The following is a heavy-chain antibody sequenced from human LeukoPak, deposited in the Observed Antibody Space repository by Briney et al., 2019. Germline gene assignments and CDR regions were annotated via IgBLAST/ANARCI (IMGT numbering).Heavy chain of an antibody. D-gene: IGHD5-24*01. CDR2: ISSSSSTI. CDR3: SREPKGRWLQFDY. Sequence: GGSLRLSCAASGFTFSSYSMNWVRQAPGKGLEWVSYISSSSSTIYYADSVKGRFTISRDNAKNSLYLEMNSLKIEDTAVYYCSREPKGRWLQFDYWGQGTLVTVSS. J-gene: IGHJ4*02. V-gene: IGHV3-48*01. CDR1: GFTFSSYS.